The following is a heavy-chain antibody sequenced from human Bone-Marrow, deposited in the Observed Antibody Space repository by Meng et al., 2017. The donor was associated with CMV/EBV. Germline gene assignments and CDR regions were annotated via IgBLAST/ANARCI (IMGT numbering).Heavy chain of an antibody. CDR2: IGTAGDT. CDR3: ARAKSSSGSLSVLGMDV. V-gene: IGHV3-13*01. Sequence: GESLKISCAASGFTFSSYDMHWVRQATGKGLEWVSAIGTAGDTYYPGSVKGRFTIFRENAKSSLYLQMNSLRAGDTAVYYCARAKSSSGSLSVLGMDVWGQGTTVTVSS. D-gene: IGHD6-6*01. J-gene: IGHJ6*02. CDR1: GFTFSSYD.